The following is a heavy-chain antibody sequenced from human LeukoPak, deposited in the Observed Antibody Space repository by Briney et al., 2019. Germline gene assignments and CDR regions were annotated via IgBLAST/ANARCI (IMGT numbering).Heavy chain of an antibody. J-gene: IGHJ4*02. CDR2: IYYSGIT. V-gene: IGHV4-39*01. CDR3: ARLEAAAGTPYFDY. D-gene: IGHD6-13*01. Sequence: KPAETLSLTCTASGCSISSSSYYWGWIRQPPGKGLEWIGSIYYSGITYYNPSLKSRVTISVDTSKNQFSLKLSSVTAADTAVYYCARLEAAAGTPYFDYWGQGTLVTVSS. CDR1: GCSISSSSYY.